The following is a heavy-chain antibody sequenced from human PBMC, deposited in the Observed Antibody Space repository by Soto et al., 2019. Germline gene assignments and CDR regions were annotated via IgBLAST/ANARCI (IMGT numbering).Heavy chain of an antibody. CDR3: ASGGNWFDP. CDR1: GLPFSDYY. D-gene: IGHD3-16*01. Sequence: GGSLRASCAASGLPFSDYYMSWIRQAPGEGLEWISYISSSAYTIYADSVKGRFTISRGNAKNQFSLTLKSVTAADTAVYYCASGGNWFDPWGQGVLVTVSS. V-gene: IGHV3-11*03. J-gene: IGHJ5*02. CDR2: ISSSAYTI.